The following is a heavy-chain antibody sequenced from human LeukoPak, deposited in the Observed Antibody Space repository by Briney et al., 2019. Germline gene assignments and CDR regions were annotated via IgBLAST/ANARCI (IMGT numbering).Heavy chain of an antibody. Sequence: GGSLRLSCAASGFTFSSYEMNWVRQAPGKGWGWVSYISSTGSTTHYADSVKGRFTISRDNAKKSLYLQMNSLRAEDTAVYYCARDNYDSSGYYFDWGRGTLVTVSS. CDR3: ARDNYDSSGYYFD. D-gene: IGHD3-22*01. J-gene: IGHJ4*02. CDR1: GFTFSSYE. CDR2: ISSTGSTT. V-gene: IGHV3-48*03.